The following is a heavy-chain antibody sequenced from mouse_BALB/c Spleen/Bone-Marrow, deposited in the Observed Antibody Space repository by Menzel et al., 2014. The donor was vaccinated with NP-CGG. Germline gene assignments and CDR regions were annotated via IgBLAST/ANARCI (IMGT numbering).Heavy chain of an antibody. Sequence: EVKLVESGPGLVKPSQSLSLTCTVTGYSITIDYAWNWIRQFPGNKLEWMGYISYSGSTSYNPSLKSRISITRDTSKNQFFLQLNSVTTEDTATYYCARTTVASRYFDVWGAGTTVTVSS. CDR3: ARTTVASRYFDV. V-gene: IGHV3-2*02. D-gene: IGHD1-1*01. CDR1: GYSITIDYA. CDR2: ISYSGST. J-gene: IGHJ1*01.